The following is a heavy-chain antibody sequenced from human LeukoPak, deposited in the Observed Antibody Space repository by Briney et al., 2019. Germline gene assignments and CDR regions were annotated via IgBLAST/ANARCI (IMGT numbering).Heavy chain of an antibody. CDR3: AREGGDGWYFDL. Sequence: GASVKVSCKASGYTFTGYYMHWVRQAPGQGLEWMGRIIPILGIANYAQKFQGRVTITADKSTSTAYMELSSLRSEDTAVYYCAREGGDGWYFDLWGRGTLVTVSS. CDR1: GYTFTGYY. D-gene: IGHD6-25*01. CDR2: IIPILGIA. V-gene: IGHV1-69*04. J-gene: IGHJ2*01.